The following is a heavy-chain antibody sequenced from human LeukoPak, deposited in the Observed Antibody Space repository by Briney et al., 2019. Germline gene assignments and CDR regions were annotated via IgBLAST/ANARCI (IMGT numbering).Heavy chain of an antibody. CDR3: AREGYYGSGSPPSLYFDY. D-gene: IGHD3-10*01. CDR2: TSSDLNVK. J-gene: IGHJ4*02. CDR1: GFTFRNYV. Sequence: GGPLRLSCAASGFTFRNYVIHWVRQAPGKGLEWVAVTSSDLNVKLYADSVKGQFTISRDNSRSTLYLQMNSLRPEDTAIYYCAREGYYGSGSPPSLYFDYWGQGTLVTVSS. V-gene: IGHV3-30-3*01.